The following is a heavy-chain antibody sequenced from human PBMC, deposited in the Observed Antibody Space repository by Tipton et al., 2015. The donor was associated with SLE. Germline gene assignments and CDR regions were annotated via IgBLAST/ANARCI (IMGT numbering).Heavy chain of an antibody. J-gene: IGHJ4*02. CDR2: IRASGSP. CDR3: ARDQGNGWYEMTGDY. D-gene: IGHD6-19*01. V-gene: IGHV4-4*07. Sequence: LVKPTETLSLTCTVSGDSISTFFWSWVRQPAGKGLEWIGRIRASGSPEYNPSLKSRVTISIDTSKNQFSLRLTSLTAADTAMYYCARDQGNGWYEMTGDYWGQGRLVTVSS. CDR1: GDSISTFF.